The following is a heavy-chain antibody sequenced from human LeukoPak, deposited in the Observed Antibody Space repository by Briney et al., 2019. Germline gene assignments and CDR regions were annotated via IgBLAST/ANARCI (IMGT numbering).Heavy chain of an antibody. Sequence: GVSLRLSCAASGFTFSSYSMNWVRQAPGKGLEWVSSISSSSSYIYYADSVKGRFTISRDNAKNSLYLQMNSLRAEDTAVYYCARVIEGGSYYYYYGMDVWGQGTTVTVSS. CDR3: ARVIEGGSYYYYYGMDV. V-gene: IGHV3-21*01. J-gene: IGHJ6*02. CDR1: GFTFSSYS. CDR2: ISSSSSYI. D-gene: IGHD1-26*01.